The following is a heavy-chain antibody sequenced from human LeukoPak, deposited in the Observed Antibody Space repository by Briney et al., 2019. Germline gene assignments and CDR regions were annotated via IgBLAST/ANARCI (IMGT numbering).Heavy chain of an antibody. J-gene: IGHJ3*02. CDR2: IYHGDSDP. Sequence: GQSLKISCKGSEYSSTTHWIGWVRQMPGKGLELMGIIYHGDSDPRYGPSFQGQVTISADESFSTAYLQWSSLKSSDSAIYYCATSSTQVAAVGSDAFDIWGQGTLVTVSS. V-gene: IGHV5-51*01. D-gene: IGHD6-13*01. CDR3: ATSSTQVAAVGSDAFDI. CDR1: EYSSTTHW.